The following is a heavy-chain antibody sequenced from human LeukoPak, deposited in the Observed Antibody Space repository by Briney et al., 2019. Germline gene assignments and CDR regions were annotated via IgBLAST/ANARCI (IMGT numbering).Heavy chain of an antibody. CDR3: ARNKIVGATSGYYFDY. Sequence: SVKVSCKASGGTFSSYAISWVRQAPGQGLEWMGGIIPIFGTANYAQKFQGRVTITADESTSTAYMELSSLRSEDTAVYYCARNKIVGATSGYYFDYWGQGTLVTVSS. D-gene: IGHD1-26*01. CDR2: IIPIFGTA. CDR1: GGTFSSYA. V-gene: IGHV1-69*13. J-gene: IGHJ4*02.